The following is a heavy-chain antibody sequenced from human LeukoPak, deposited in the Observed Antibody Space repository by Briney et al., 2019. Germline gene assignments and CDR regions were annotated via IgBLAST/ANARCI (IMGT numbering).Heavy chain of an antibody. V-gene: IGHV4-59*08. CDR2: IYYSGST. D-gene: IGHD3-3*01. Sequence: SETLSLTCTVSGGSISSYYWSWIRQPPGKGLEWIGYIYYSGSTNYNPSLKSRVTISVDTSKNQFSLKLSSVTAADTAVYYCARHRFFGVVAAIDYWGQGTLVTVSS. J-gene: IGHJ4*02. CDR1: GGSISSYY. CDR3: ARHRFFGVVAAIDY.